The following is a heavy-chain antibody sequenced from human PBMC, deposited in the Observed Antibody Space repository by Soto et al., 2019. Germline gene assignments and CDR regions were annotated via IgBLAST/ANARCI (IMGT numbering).Heavy chain of an antibody. CDR3: ARIRRRTNTPEARLDY. J-gene: IGHJ4*02. Sequence: QIPLEQSGAEVKTPGASVKVSCKASGYTFTSYGISWVRQAPGQGLEWMGWISPYTGNRNYSESLQGRVTMTTDTSTSTAYMELRTLTSDDTAVYFCARIRRRTNTPEARLDYWGQGGLVTVSS. CDR1: GYTFTSYG. CDR2: ISPYTGNR. V-gene: IGHV1-18*01.